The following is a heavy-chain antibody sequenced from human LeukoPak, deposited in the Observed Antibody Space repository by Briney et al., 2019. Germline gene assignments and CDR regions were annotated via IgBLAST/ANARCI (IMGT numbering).Heavy chain of an antibody. CDR1: GGSISSSSYY. Sequence: SETLSLTCSVSGGSISSSSYYWGWTRQPPGKGLEWIGSIYYSGSTYFNPSLKSRVTISIDTSKNQFSLKLSSVTAADTAVYYCARLSKGGYTYGGPIEYWGQGALVSVPS. CDR2: IYYSGST. D-gene: IGHD5-18*01. J-gene: IGHJ4*02. V-gene: IGHV4-39*01. CDR3: ARLSKGGYTYGGPIEY.